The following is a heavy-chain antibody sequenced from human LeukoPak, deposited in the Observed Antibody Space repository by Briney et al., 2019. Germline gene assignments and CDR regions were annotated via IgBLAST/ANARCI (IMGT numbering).Heavy chain of an antibody. V-gene: IGHV3-72*01. CDR1: GFTLSDHF. CDR2: TRNKANSYTT. D-gene: IGHD6-13*01. J-gene: IGHJ4*02. Sequence: GGSLRLSCAASGFTLSDHFMDWVRQAPGKGLEWVGRTRNKANSYTTEYAASVRSRFTISRDDSKNSLYLQMNSLKTEDTAVYYCAKEWSSHDYWGQGTLVTVSS. CDR3: AKEWSSHDY.